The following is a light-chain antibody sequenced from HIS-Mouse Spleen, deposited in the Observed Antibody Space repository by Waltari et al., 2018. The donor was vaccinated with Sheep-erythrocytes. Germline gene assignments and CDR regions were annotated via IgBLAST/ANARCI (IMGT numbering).Light chain of an antibody. Sequence: QSALTQPRSVSGSPGQSVTISCTGTSSDVGGYNYVSWYQQHQGKAPKLMIYDVSKRPSGVPDRFSGSKSGNTASLTISGIQAEDEADYYCCSYAGSYNHVFATGTKVTVL. CDR2: DVS. J-gene: IGLJ1*01. CDR3: CSYAGSYNHV. CDR1: SSDVGGYNY. V-gene: IGLV2-11*01.